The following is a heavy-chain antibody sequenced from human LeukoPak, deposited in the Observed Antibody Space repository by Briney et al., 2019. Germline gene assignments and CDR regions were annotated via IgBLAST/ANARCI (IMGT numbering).Heavy chain of an antibody. Sequence: GGSLRLSCVTSGFIFSSYGFHWVRQAPGKGLEWVAVISFDGSEKYYADSAKGRFSISTDYSRNTLYLEMNSLRADDTAVYYRVRSQLQYCTTTSCYVFDSWGQGTLVTVSS. CDR2: ISFDGSEK. V-gene: IGHV3-30*19. CDR3: VRSQLQYCTTTSCYVFDS. J-gene: IGHJ4*02. D-gene: IGHD2-2*01. CDR1: GFIFSSYG.